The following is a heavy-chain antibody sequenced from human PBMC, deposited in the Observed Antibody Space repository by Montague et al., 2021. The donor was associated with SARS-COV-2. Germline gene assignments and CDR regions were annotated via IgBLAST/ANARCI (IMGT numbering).Heavy chain of an antibody. J-gene: IGHJ4*02. Sequence: SLGLSCAASGFMFSDYDMSWVRQAPGKGLEWVSYISDSSTTKDYAGSVKGRFTISRDNAKKSLYLQMNSLRVEDTAVYYCARDEITLVRGLIVRRLDSWGQGTLVTVSS. D-gene: IGHD3-10*01. CDR1: GFMFSDYD. CDR2: ISDSSTTK. V-gene: IGHV3-11*01. CDR3: ARDEITLVRGLIVRRLDS.